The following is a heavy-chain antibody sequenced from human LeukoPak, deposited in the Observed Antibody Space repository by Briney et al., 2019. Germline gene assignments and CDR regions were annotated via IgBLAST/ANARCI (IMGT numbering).Heavy chain of an antibody. J-gene: IGHJ1*01. V-gene: IGHV3-30*02. CDR1: GFIFSNYG. CDR3: AKDQSPAYFRH. Sequence: GGSLRLSCAAPGFIFSNYGMHWVRQPPGKGLEWVAFIRYDGTNKYYADSVKGRFTISRDNSENTLDLQMNSLRAEDTAVYYCAKDQSPAYFRHWGQGTLVTVSS. CDR2: IRYDGTNK.